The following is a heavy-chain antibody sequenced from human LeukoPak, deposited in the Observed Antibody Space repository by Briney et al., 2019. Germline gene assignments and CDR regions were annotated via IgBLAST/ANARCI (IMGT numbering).Heavy chain of an antibody. CDR2: IIPIFGTA. V-gene: IGHV1-69*13. J-gene: IGHJ6*03. CDR1: GGTFSSYA. D-gene: IGHD2-2*01. CDR3: ARVPIVVAPAANASYYYYMDV. Sequence: ASVKVSCKASGGTFSSYAISWVRQAPGQGLEWMGGIIPIFGTANYAQTFQGRVTITADESTSTAYMELSSLRSEDTAVYYCARVPIVVAPAANASYYYYMDVWGKGTTVTVSS.